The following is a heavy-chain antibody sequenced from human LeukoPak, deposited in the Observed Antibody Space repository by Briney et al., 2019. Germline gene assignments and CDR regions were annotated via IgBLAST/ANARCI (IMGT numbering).Heavy chain of an antibody. CDR2: IYSRGGT. V-gene: IGHV3-53*01. CDR1: GFSVSNNY. CDR3: ARDPPGIAASGTYY. D-gene: IGHD6-13*01. Sequence: GGSLRLSCAVSGFSVSNNYMNWVRQAPGKGLEWVSLIYSRGGTSYADSVKGRFAISRDSSKNTLFLQMNSLRVEDTAVYYCARDPPGIAASGTYYWGQGTLVTVSS. J-gene: IGHJ4*02.